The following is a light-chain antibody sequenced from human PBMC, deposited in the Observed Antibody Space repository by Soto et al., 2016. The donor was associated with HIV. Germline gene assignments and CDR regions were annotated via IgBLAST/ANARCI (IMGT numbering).Light chain of an antibody. V-gene: IGKV1-5*01. Sequence: DIQMTQSPSTLSASIGDRVTITCRASQSFSSWLAWYQQKPGKAPKLLIYAASSLQSGVPSRFSGSGSGTEFTLTISSLQPEDFATYYCLQHNSYPRTFGQGTKVEIK. J-gene: IGKJ1*01. CDR1: QSFSSW. CDR2: AAS. CDR3: LQHNSYPRT.